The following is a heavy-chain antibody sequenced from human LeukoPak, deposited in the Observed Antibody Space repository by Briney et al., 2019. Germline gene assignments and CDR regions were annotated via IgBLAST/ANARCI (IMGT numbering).Heavy chain of an antibody. CDR3: AKGGATVIDY. CDR1: GFTFSNYR. J-gene: IGHJ4*02. D-gene: IGHD4-17*01. CDR2: INSDGSST. V-gene: IGHV3-74*01. Sequence: GGSLRLSCAASGFTFSNYRMHWVRQAPGKGLVWVSRINSDGSSTTSADSVKGRFTISRDNAKNTLYLQMNSLRAEDTAVYYCAKGGATVIDYWGQGTLVTVSS.